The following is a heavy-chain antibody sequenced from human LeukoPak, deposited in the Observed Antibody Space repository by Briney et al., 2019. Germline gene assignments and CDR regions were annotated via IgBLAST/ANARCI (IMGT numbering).Heavy chain of an antibody. V-gene: IGHV3-30*18. J-gene: IGHJ5*02. Sequence: GGSLRLSCAASGFTFSSYGMHWVRQAPGKGLEWVAVISYDGSNKYYADSVKGRFTTSRDNSKNTLYLQMNSLRAEDTAVYYCAKVSQLRFDPWGQGTLVTVSS. CDR2: ISYDGSNK. CDR1: GFTFSSYG. D-gene: IGHD4-23*01. CDR3: AKVSQLRFDP.